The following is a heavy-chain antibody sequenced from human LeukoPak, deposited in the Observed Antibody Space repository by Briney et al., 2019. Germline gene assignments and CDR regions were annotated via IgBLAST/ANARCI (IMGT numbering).Heavy chain of an antibody. D-gene: IGHD1-26*01. CDR1: GYSISSGYY. V-gene: IGHV4-38-2*01. CDR2: IYHSGST. Sequence: SETLSLTCAVSGYSISSGYYWGWIRQPPGKGLEWIGSIYHSGSTYYNPSLKSRVTISVDTSKNQFSLKLSSVTAADTAVYYCARHYATTHSHFDYLGQGTLVTVSS. CDR3: ARHYATTHSHFDY. J-gene: IGHJ4*02.